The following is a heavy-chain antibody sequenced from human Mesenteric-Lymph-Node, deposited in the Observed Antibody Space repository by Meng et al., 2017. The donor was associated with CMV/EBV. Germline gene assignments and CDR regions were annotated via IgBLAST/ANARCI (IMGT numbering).Heavy chain of an antibody. D-gene: IGHD2-15*01. CDR1: GCSSSSTSYY. CDR3: AQVVVAATQLPFH. Sequence: SGCSSSSTSYYWGWVRQPPGKGLEWIGSIFYTGSTYYNPSLKSRVTISVDTSRNQFSLRLSSVTAADTAVYYCAQVVVAATQLPFHWGQGTLVTVSS. V-gene: IGHV4-39*01. J-gene: IGHJ4*02. CDR2: IFYTGST.